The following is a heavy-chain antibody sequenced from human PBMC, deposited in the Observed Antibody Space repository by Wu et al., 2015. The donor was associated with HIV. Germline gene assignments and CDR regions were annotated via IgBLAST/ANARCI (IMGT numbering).Heavy chain of an antibody. Sequence: QVQLVQSGAEVKKPGASVKVSCKASGYTFTGYYMHWVRQAPGQGLEWMGWINPIVVAVVAQTMHRSFRAGSPMTRDTSISTAYMELSRLRSADTAVYYCVSSAGTSYYFDYSGPGNPRSPS. V-gene: IGHV1-2*02. CDR2: INPIVVAVVA. D-gene: IGHD2-2*01. CDR1: GYTFTGYY. CDR3: VSSAGTSYYFDY. J-gene: IGHJ4*02.